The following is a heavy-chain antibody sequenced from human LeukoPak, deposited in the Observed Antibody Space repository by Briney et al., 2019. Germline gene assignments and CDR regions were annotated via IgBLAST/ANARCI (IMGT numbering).Heavy chain of an antibody. CDR2: INYSGST. V-gene: IGHV4-59*12. CDR3: ARLPYGSGSYRYSY. Sequence: SETLSLTCTVSGGSISSYYWNWIRQPPGKGLEWIGYINYSGSTNYNPSLKSRVTISVDTSKNQFSLKLSSVTAADTAVYYCARLPYGSGSYRYSYWGQGTLVTVSS. D-gene: IGHD3-10*01. J-gene: IGHJ4*02. CDR1: GGSISSYY.